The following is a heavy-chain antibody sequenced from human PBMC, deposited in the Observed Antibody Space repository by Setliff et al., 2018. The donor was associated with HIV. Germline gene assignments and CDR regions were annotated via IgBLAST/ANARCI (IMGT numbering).Heavy chain of an antibody. V-gene: IGHV4-34*01. CDR3: ARDPHYDSSGYDYYYYYYMDV. Sequence: SETLSLTCAVYGGSFSDNYWSWIRQSPGKGLEWIGNIYHTGSSYYNPSLNDRATISLDTSKNQFSLKLSSVTAADTAVYYCARDPHYDSSGYDYYYYYYMDVWGRGTTVTVSS. CDR2: IYHTGSS. D-gene: IGHD3-22*01. J-gene: IGHJ6*03. CDR1: GGSFSDNY.